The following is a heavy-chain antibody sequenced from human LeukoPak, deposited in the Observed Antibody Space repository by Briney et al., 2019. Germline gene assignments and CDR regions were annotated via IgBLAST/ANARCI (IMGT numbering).Heavy chain of an antibody. Sequence: GGSLRLSCAASRFTFSSFWMTWVRQAPGKGLEWVANIKQDRSEKYYVDSVRGRFTISRDNAKNTLYLQMNSLRAEDTAVYYCARAVGNSGSDYWGQGTLVTVSS. CDR3: ARAVGNSGSDY. CDR1: RFTFSSFW. J-gene: IGHJ4*02. D-gene: IGHD4-23*01. V-gene: IGHV3-7*04. CDR2: IKQDRSEK.